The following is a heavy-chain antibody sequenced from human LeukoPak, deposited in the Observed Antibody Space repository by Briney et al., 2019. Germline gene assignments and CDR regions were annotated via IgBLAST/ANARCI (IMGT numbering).Heavy chain of an antibody. CDR2: MNPNSGNT. Sequence: ASVKVSCKASGYTFTSYDINWVRQATGQGLEWMGWMNPNSGNTGYAQKFQGRVTMTGNTSISTAYMELSSLRSEDTAVYYCAREGDAYGSGSYGNYYYYYMDVWGKGTTVTVSS. D-gene: IGHD3-10*01. CDR3: AREGDAYGSGSYGNYYYYYMDV. CDR1: GYTFTSYD. J-gene: IGHJ6*03. V-gene: IGHV1-8*01.